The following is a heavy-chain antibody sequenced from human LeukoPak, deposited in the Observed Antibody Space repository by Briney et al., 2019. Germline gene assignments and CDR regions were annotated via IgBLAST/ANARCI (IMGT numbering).Heavy chain of an antibody. J-gene: IGHJ4*02. CDR1: GFTFSSYW. Sequence: GGSLRLSCAASGFTFSSYWMHWVRQAPGKGLEWVSATSGSGGSTYYADSVKGRFTISRDNSKNTLYLQMNSLRAEDTAVYYCATRKWDSSGWTFGYWGQGTLVTVSS. D-gene: IGHD6-19*01. CDR2: TSGSGGST. V-gene: IGHV3-23*01. CDR3: ATRKWDSSGWTFGY.